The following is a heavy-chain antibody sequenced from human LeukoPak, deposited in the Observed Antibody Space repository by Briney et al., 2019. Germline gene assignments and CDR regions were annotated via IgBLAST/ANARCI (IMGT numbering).Heavy chain of an antibody. CDR3: AKGGTPGFDWFDP. J-gene: IGHJ5*02. CDR2: ISSSGSTI. Sequence: GGSLRLSCAASGFTFSSYEMNWVRQAPGKGLEWVSYISSSGSTIYYADSVKGRFTISRDNSKNTLYLQMNSLRVEDMAVYYCAKGGTPGFDWFDPWGQGTLVTVSS. V-gene: IGHV3-48*03. D-gene: IGHD1-1*01. CDR1: GFTFSSYE.